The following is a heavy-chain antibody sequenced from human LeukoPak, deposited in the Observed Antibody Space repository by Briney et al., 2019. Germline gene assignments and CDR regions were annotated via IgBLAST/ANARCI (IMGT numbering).Heavy chain of an antibody. V-gene: IGHV4-59*08. CDR3: ATAPGYSSSWSDY. Sequence: SETLXLTCTVSGGSISSYYWSWIRQPPGKGLEWIGYIYYSGSTNYNPSLKSRVTISVDTSKNQFSLKLSSVTAADTAVYYCATAPGYSSSWSDYWGQGTLVTVSS. D-gene: IGHD6-13*01. CDR1: GGSISSYY. J-gene: IGHJ4*02. CDR2: IYYSGST.